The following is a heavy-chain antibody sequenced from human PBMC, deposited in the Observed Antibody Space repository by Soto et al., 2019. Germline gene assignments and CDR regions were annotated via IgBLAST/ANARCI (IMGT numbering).Heavy chain of an antibody. CDR2: IIPIFGTA. J-gene: IGHJ6*02. CDR3: ARGGVTGYYYYGMDV. Sequence: SVKVSCKASGGTFSSYAISWVRQAPGQGLEWMGGIIPIFGTANYAQKFQGRVTITADESASTAYMELSSLRSEDTAVYYCARGGVTGYYYYGMDVWGQGTTVTVSS. V-gene: IGHV1-69*13. D-gene: IGHD2-21*02. CDR1: GGTFSSYA.